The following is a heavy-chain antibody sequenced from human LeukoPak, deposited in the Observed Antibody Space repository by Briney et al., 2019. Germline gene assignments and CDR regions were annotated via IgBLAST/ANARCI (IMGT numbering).Heavy chain of an antibody. D-gene: IGHD6-13*01. CDR1: GFTFSSSA. Sequence: GGSLRLSCAASGFTFSSSAMSWVRQAPGKGLEWVSTISDSAGSTYYADSVKGRFTVSRDNSKNTLYLQMNSLRAEGTAVYYCAKPPGIAAAGTGRGYYFDYWGQGTLVTVSS. V-gene: IGHV3-23*01. J-gene: IGHJ4*02. CDR2: ISDSAGST. CDR3: AKPPGIAAAGTGRGYYFDY.